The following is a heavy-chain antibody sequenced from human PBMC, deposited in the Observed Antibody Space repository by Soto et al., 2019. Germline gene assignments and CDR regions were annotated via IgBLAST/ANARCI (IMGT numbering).Heavy chain of an antibody. D-gene: IGHD3-10*01. V-gene: IGHV3-48*02. CDR1: GFTFGSYS. CDR2: ISSSSSTI. Sequence: PGGSLRLSCAASGFTFGSYSMNWVRQAPGKGLEWVSYISSSSSTIYYADSVKGRFTISRDNAKNSLYLQMNSLRDEDTAVYYCARDRASFTYYYGSGSQYYYGMDVWGQGTTVTVSS. CDR3: ARDRASFTYYYGSGSQYYYGMDV. J-gene: IGHJ6*02.